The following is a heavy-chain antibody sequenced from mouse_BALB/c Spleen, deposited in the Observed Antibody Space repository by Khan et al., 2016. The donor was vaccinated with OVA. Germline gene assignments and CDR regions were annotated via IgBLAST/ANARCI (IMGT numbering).Heavy chain of an antibody. D-gene: IGHD1-1*01. V-gene: IGHV3-2*02. CDR1: GFSITSYYA. CDR2: IRYSGNT. CDR3: ARVYAGYFDY. Sequence: EVQLQESGPGLVKPYQSLSLTCTVTGFSITSYYAWNCIRQFPGNKLEWIGFIRYSGNTKYNPSLKSRFSITRDTSKNQFFLQLNSVTSEDTATYYCARVYAGYFDYGGQGTSLTVS. J-gene: IGHJ2*02.